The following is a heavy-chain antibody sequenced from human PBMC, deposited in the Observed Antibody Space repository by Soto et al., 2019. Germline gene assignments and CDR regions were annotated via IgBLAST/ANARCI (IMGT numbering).Heavy chain of an antibody. V-gene: IGHV3-23*01. CDR3: AKDDSTTVTRVWYFDY. CDR2: ISGSGGST. Sequence: GGSLRLSCAASGFTFSSYAMSWVRQAPGKGLEWVSAISGSGGSTYYADSVKGRFTISRDNSKNTLYLQMNSLRAEDTAVYYCAKDDSTTVTRVWYFDYWGQGTLVTVSS. CDR1: GFTFSSYA. J-gene: IGHJ4*02. D-gene: IGHD4-17*01.